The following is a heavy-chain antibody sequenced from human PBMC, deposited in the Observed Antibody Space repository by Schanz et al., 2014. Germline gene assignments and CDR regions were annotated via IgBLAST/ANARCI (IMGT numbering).Heavy chain of an antibody. Sequence: QVQLVQSGAEVKKPGASVKVSCKASGYSFTDYYIHWVRQAPGQGLEWMGWINPNSGSTNYPQRFQGRVTTTRDTSSRTVYMQLSRLTSDDTAVYFCARERGRGYCSRTSCSKDYGMDVWGQGTTVTVSS. CDR1: GYSFTDYY. CDR2: INPNSGST. D-gene: IGHD2-2*01. V-gene: IGHV1-2*02. CDR3: ARERGRGYCSRTSCSKDYGMDV. J-gene: IGHJ6*02.